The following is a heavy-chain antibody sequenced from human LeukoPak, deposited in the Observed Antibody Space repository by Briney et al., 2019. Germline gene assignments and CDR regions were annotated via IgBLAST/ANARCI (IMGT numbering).Heavy chain of an antibody. CDR2: ISYDGSNK. CDR3: AKAAGWLRMYYYYMDV. V-gene: IGHV3-30*18. D-gene: IGHD5-12*01. Sequence: GSLRLSCAASGFTFSSYGMHWVRQAPGKGLEWVAVISYDGSNKYYADSVKGRFTISRDNSKNTLYLQMNSLRAEDTAVYYCAKAAGWLRMYYYYMDVWGKGTTVTVSS. J-gene: IGHJ6*03. CDR1: GFTFSSYG.